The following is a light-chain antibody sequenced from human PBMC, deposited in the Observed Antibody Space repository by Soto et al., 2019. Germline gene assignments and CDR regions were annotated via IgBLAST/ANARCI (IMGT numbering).Light chain of an antibody. Sequence: EVVVTQSPDTLSLSPGETATLSCRASQSVSSSVAWYQHKPGQSPRLVVYSGDKRAPGIPPRFSGSGSGTDFTLTISRLEPEDFAVYYCQQYGSSLWTFGQGTKVDIK. CDR2: SGD. V-gene: IGKV3-20*01. J-gene: IGKJ1*01. CDR3: QQYGSSLWT. CDR1: QSVSSSV.